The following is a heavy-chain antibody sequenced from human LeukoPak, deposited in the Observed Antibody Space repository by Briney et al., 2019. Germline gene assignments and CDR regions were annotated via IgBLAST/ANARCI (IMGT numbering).Heavy chain of an antibody. CDR2: IRSKAYGGTT. CDR1: GFTFGDYA. Sequence: PGRSLRLSCTASGFTFGDYAMSWVRQAPGKGLEWVGFIRSKAYGGTTEYAASVKGRFTISRDDSKSIAYLQMNSLKTEDTAVYYCISILYYDSGGYYDYFDYWGQGTLVTVSS. CDR3: ISILYYDSGGYYDYFDY. J-gene: IGHJ4*02. V-gene: IGHV3-49*04. D-gene: IGHD3-22*01.